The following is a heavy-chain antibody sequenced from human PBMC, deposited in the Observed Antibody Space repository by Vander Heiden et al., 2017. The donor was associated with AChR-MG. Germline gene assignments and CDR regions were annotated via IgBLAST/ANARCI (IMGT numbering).Heavy chain of an antibody. CDR2: ISYDGSNK. J-gene: IGHJ2*01. D-gene: IGHD4-17*01. CDR1: GFTFSSYA. V-gene: IGHV3-30-3*01. CDR3: ARDRNGGDYVYWYFDL. Sequence: QVQLVESGGGVVQPGRSLRLSCAASGFTFSSYAMHWVRPAPGKGLGWVAVISYDGSNKYYADSVKGRFTISRDNSKNTLYLQMNSLRAEDTAVYYCARDRNGGDYVYWYFDLWGRGTLVTVSS.